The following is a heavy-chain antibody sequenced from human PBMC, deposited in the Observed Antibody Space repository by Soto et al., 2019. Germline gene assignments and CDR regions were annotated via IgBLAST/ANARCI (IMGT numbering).Heavy chain of an antibody. CDR3: ARDREVTMRSFDY. CDR2: ISYGGSNT. D-gene: IGHD3-22*01. V-gene: IGHV3-30-3*01. J-gene: IGHJ4*02. Sequence: QVQLVESGGGVVQPGRSLRLSCAASGFTFSNYAIHWVRQAPGKGLEWVAVISYGGSNTYYADSVKGRFTISSDKSKNTLYVQMNSLRIEDTAVYYCARDREVTMRSFDYWGQGTLVTVSS. CDR1: GFTFSNYA.